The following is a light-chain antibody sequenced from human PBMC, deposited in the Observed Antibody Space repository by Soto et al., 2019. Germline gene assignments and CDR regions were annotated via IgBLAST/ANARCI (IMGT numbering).Light chain of an antibody. J-gene: IGLJ1*01. CDR3: CSYAGSSTPYV. V-gene: IGLV2-23*01. Sequence: QSDLTQPASVSGSPGQSITISCTATSSDVGTYNLVSWYQQHPGKAPQLMIYEGSKRPSGVSNRFSGSKSGNTASLTLSGLQAEDEADYYCCSYAGSSTPYVFGTGTKLTVL. CDR2: EGS. CDR1: SSDVGTYNL.